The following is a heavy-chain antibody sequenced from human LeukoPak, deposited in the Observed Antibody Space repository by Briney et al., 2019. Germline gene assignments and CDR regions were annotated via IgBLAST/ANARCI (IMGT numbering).Heavy chain of an antibody. V-gene: IGHV3-21*01. Sequence: GGSLRLPCAASGFTFSSYNMNWVRQAPGKGLEWVSSISSSDYIYYADSVKGRFTISRDNAKNSLYLQMNSLRAEDTAVYYCARDLYYYYYMDVWGKGTTVTISS. CDR1: GFTFSSYN. CDR2: ISSSDYI. J-gene: IGHJ6*03. CDR3: ARDLYYYYYMDV.